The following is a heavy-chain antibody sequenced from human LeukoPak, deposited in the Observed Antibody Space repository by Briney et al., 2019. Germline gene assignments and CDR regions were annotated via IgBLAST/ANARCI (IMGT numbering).Heavy chain of an antibody. V-gene: IGHV4-38-2*02. Sequence: SETLSLTCTVSVYSISSAYYWGWIRQPPGKGLEWIGSIYHSGSTYYNPSLKSRVTIAVDTSKNQFSLKLNSVTAADTAVYYCARVLWSGYDSYYYGMDVWGQGTTVTVSS. CDR2: IYHSGST. CDR3: ARVLWSGYDSYYYGMDV. CDR1: VYSISSAYY. J-gene: IGHJ6*02. D-gene: IGHD5-12*01.